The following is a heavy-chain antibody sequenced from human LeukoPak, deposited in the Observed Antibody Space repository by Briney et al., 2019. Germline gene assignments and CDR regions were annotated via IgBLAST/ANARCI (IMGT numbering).Heavy chain of an antibody. Sequence: GRSLRLSCAASGFTFSSYAMHWVRQAPGKGLEWVAVISCDGSNKYYADSVKGRFTISRDNSKNTLYLQTNSLRAEDTAVYYCARGYCSSTSCYTDYYYGMDVWGQGTTVTVSS. CDR3: ARGYCSSTSCYTDYYYGMDV. CDR1: GFTFSSYA. V-gene: IGHV3-30-3*01. CDR2: ISCDGSNK. J-gene: IGHJ6*02. D-gene: IGHD2-2*02.